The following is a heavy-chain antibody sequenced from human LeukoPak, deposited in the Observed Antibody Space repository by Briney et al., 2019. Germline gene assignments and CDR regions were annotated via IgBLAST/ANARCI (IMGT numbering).Heavy chain of an antibody. V-gene: IGHV3-15*01. CDR1: GFTFSSAW. CDR2: IKRKTDGETT. Sequence: PGGSLRLSCAASGFTFSSAWMNWVRLAPGKGLEWVGRIKRKTDGETTDYAAPVKGRFTISRDDSANTLYLQMNSLRAEDTAVYYCTATRQAWHLFYWGQGTLVTVSS. CDR3: TATRQAWHLFY. J-gene: IGHJ4*02.